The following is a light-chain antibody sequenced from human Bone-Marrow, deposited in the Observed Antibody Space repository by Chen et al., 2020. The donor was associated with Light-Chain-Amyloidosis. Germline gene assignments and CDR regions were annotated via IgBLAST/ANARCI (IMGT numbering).Light chain of an antibody. CDR2: RDT. Sequence: SYELTQPPSVSVSPGPTARITCSGDDLPTKYAYGNQQKPGQAPVLGIHRDTERPSGISERFSGSSSGTTATLTISGGQAEDEADYHCQSADSSGTYEVIFGGGTKLTVL. V-gene: IGLV3-25*03. CDR3: QSADSSGTYEVI. CDR1: DLPTKY. J-gene: IGLJ2*01.